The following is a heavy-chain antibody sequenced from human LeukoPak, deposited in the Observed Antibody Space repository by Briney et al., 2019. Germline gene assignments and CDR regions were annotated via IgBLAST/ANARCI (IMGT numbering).Heavy chain of an antibody. CDR2: INHSGST. CDR3: ARFGSSGWYVEDY. J-gene: IGHJ4*02. CDR1: GGSFSGYY. V-gene: IGHV4-34*01. Sequence: SETLSLTCAVYGGSFSGYYWSWIRQPPGKGLEWIGEINHSGSTNYNPSLKSRVTISVDTSKNQFSLKLSSVTAADTAVYYCARFGSSGWYVEDYWGQGTLVTVSS. D-gene: IGHD6-19*01.